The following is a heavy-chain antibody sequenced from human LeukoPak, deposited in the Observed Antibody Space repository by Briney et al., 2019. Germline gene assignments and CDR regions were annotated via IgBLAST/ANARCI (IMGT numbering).Heavy chain of an antibody. CDR1: GYTFTGYY. J-gene: IGHJ3*02. Sequence: PGASVKVSCKASGYTFTGYYMHWVRQAPGQGLEWMGWINPNSGGTNYAQKFQGRVTMTRDTSISTAYMELSSLRSEDTAVYYCATDLRVVAGTAAFDIWGQGTMVTVSS. CDR2: INPNSGGT. V-gene: IGHV1-2*02. D-gene: IGHD6-19*01. CDR3: ATDLRVVAGTAAFDI.